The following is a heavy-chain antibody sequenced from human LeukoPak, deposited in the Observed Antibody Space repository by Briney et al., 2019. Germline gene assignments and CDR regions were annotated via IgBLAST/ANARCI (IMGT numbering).Heavy chain of an antibody. V-gene: IGHV1-69*05. CDR1: GGTFSSYA. CDR2: IIPIFGTA. J-gene: IGHJ5*02. Sequence: GASVKVSCKASGGTFSSYAISWVRQAPGQGLEWMGGIIPIFGTANYAQKLQGRVTITTDESTSTAYMELSSLRSEDTAVYYCARVEYYYDSSGYYLNWFDPWGQGTLVTVSS. D-gene: IGHD3-22*01. CDR3: ARVEYYYDSSGYYLNWFDP.